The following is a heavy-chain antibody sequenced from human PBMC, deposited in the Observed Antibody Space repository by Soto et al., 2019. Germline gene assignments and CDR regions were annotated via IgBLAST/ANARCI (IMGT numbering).Heavy chain of an antibody. Sequence: EVEVLESGGGLVQPGGSLRLSCAASGFTFSAYVMSWVRQAPGKGLEWVANIKQDGSEKYYVDSVKGRFTISRDNPKNSVYLQMNSLRAEDTAVYYCARDLYSSSSVFDYWGQGTLVAVSS. CDR2: IKQDGSEK. CDR1: GFTFSAYV. V-gene: IGHV3-7*03. J-gene: IGHJ4*02. D-gene: IGHD6-6*01. CDR3: ARDLYSSSSVFDY.